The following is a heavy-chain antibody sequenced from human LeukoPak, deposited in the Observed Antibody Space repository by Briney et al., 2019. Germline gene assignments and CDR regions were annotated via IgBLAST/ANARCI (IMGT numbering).Heavy chain of an antibody. CDR1: GGTFSSYA. V-gene: IGHV1-69*05. CDR2: IIPIFGTA. Sequence: ASVKVSCKASGGTFSSYAISWVRQAPGQGLEWMGGIIPIFGTANYAQKFQGRVTITTDESTSTAYMELSSLRSEDTAVYYCARDSSSWNYLDYWGQGTLVTVSS. J-gene: IGHJ4*02. CDR3: ARDSSSWNYLDY. D-gene: IGHD6-13*01.